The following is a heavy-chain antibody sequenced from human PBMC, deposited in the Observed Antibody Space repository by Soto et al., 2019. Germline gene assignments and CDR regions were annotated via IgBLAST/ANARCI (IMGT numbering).Heavy chain of an antibody. V-gene: IGHV4-31*03. J-gene: IGHJ6*03. D-gene: IGHD3-3*01. CDR1: GGSISSGGYY. Sequence: SETLSLTCTVSGGSISSGGYYWSWIRQHPGKGLEWIGYIYYSGSTYYNPSLKSRVTISVDTSKNQFSLKLSSVTAADTAVYYCAGQIRFLDPANPKSNYYYYMDVWGKGTTVTVSS. CDR3: AGQIRFLDPANPKSNYYYYMDV. CDR2: IYYSGST.